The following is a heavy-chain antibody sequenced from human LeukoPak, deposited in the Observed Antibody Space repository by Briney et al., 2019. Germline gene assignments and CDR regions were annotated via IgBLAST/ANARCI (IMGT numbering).Heavy chain of an antibody. Sequence: GGSLRLSCAASGFGMHWVRQAPGKGLEWVAIIWYDGSNKYYSDSVKGRFTISRDNSKNTLYLQMNSLRAEDTAVYYCARDLMGEDNYWGQGTLVTVSP. CDR1: GFG. J-gene: IGHJ4*02. CDR2: IWYDGSNK. D-gene: IGHD1-26*01. V-gene: IGHV3-33*01. CDR3: ARDLMGEDNY.